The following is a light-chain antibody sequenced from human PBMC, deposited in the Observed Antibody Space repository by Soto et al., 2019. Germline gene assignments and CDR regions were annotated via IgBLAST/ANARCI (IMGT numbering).Light chain of an antibody. CDR1: QSIRTY. J-gene: IGKJ5*01. CDR2: NTF. CDR3: QQTYITPPIT. Sequence: DIQMTQSPSSLSASVGDRVTITCRASQSIRTYLNWYQQKPGKAPKLLISNTFSLQTGVPSRFSGSGSGTDFTLTISSLQPEDFASYYCQQTYITPPITFGQGTRLEIK. V-gene: IGKV1-39*01.